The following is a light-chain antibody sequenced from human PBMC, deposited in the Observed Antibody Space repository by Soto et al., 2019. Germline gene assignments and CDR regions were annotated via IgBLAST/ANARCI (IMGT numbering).Light chain of an antibody. CDR1: QGIRND. J-gene: IGKJ1*01. Sequence: AIQLTQSPSSLSASVGDRVTITCRASQGIRNDLGWYQQKPGKVPKLLIYDASSLASGVPSRFSGSGSGTEFTLTISSLQPDDFASFYCQEYNSYTWTFGQGTKVDNK. CDR3: QEYNSYTWT. CDR2: DAS. V-gene: IGKV1-13*02.